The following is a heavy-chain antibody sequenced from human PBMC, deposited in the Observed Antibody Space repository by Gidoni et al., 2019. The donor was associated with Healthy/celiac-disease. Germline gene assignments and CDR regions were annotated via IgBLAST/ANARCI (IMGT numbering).Heavy chain of an antibody. CDR2: IDSGGST. D-gene: IGHD6-19*01. Sequence: EVQLVDSGGGFVQPGWSLRLSCAASGFPVSSNYMSWVRQAPGKGLEGVSVIDSGGSTYYADSVKGRCTISRDNSKNTLYLQMNSLRAEDTAVYYCASRSGWYSEYFQHWGQGTLVTVSS. CDR1: GFPVSSNY. J-gene: IGHJ1*01. CDR3: ASRSGWYSEYFQH. V-gene: IGHV3-66*01.